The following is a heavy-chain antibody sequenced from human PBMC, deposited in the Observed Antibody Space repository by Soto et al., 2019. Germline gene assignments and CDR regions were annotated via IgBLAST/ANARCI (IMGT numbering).Heavy chain of an antibody. CDR1: RFTFSSYW. Sequence: GRSLRLSCAASRFTFSSYWMTWVRQAPGKGLEWVANIKQDGNEKYYVDSVKGRFTISRDNAKDSLYLQMNSLRAEDTAVYYCARDQYGYYYFGLDVWGQGTTVTVSS. D-gene: IGHD4-17*01. V-gene: IGHV3-7*03. CDR2: IKQDGNEK. CDR3: ARDQYGYYYFGLDV. J-gene: IGHJ6*02.